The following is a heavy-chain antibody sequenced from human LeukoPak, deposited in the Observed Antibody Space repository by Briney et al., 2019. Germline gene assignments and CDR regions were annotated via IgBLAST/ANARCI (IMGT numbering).Heavy chain of an antibody. CDR2: IRYDGSNK. V-gene: IGHV3-30*02. J-gene: IGHJ4*02. Sequence: GGSLRLSCAASGFTFSSYGMHWVRQAPGKGLEWVAFIRYDGSNKYYADSVKGRFTISRDNPKNTLYLQMNSLRAEDTAVYYCAKDEDSSSWYWSSGWYYFDYWGQGTLVTVSS. CDR3: AKDEDSSSWYWSSGWYYFDY. D-gene: IGHD6-13*01. CDR1: GFTFSSYG.